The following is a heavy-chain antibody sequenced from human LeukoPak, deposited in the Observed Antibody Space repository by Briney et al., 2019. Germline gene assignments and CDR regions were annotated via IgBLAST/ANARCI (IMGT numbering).Heavy chain of an antibody. CDR3: ARVGSVVVPAAHVRPFDP. V-gene: IGHV4-34*01. CDR1: GGSFSGYY. J-gene: IGHJ5*02. CDR2: INHSGST. Sequence: SETLSLTCAVYGGSFSGYYWSWIRQPPGKGLEWIGEINHSGSTNCNPSLKSRVTISVDTSKNQFSLKLSSVTAADTAVYYCARVGSVVVPAAHVRPFDPWGQGTLVTVSS. D-gene: IGHD2-2*01.